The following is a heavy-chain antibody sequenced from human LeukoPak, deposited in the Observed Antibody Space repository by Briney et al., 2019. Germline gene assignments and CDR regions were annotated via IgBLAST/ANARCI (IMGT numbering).Heavy chain of an antibody. CDR2: INSDGRT. J-gene: IGHJ4*02. V-gene: IGHV3-53*01. CDR1: GLTVSSNY. CDR3: ARGDFDY. Sequence: GESLRLSCAASGLTVSSNYMNWVRQAPAKGLEWVSIINSDGRTYYADSVKGRFTISRDNSKNTLYLQMNSLGADDTAVYYCARGDFDYWGQGTLVTVSS.